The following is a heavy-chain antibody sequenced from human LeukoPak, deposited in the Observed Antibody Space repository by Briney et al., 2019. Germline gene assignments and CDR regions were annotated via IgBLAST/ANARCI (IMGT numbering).Heavy chain of an antibody. CDR1: GYTLTELS. Sequence: ASVKVSCKVSGYTLTELSMHWLRQAPGKGLERMGGFDPEDGETIYAQKFQGRVTMTEDTSTDTAYMELSSLRSEDTAVYYCATSLRLATRLYYFDYWGQGTLVTVSS. D-gene: IGHD6-19*01. J-gene: IGHJ4*02. CDR3: ATSLRLATRLYYFDY. V-gene: IGHV1-24*01. CDR2: FDPEDGET.